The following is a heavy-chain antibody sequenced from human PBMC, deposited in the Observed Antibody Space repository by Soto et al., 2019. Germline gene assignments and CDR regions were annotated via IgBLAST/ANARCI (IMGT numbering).Heavy chain of an antibody. Sequence: EVQLVESGGGLVQPGGSLRLSCAASGFTFTGNWMHWVRQGPGKGLVWVARINRDGTATNYADSVTGRFTISRDNSKNTLYLQMNSLGAEDTAVYYCATVGTGSYNWFDPWGQGTMVTVSS. D-gene: IGHD1-26*01. CDR1: GFTFTGNW. V-gene: IGHV3-74*01. CDR3: ATVGTGSYNWFDP. CDR2: INRDGTAT. J-gene: IGHJ5*02.